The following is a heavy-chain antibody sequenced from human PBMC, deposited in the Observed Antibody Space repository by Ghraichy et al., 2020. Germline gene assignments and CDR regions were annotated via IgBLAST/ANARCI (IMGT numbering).Heavy chain of an antibody. V-gene: IGHV1-69*13. CDR1: GGTFSSYA. Sequence: SVKVSCKASGGTFSSYAISWVRQAPGQGLEWMGGIIPIFGTANYAQKFQGRVTITADESTSTAYMELSSLRSEDTAVYYCARPGTVTDYWYFDLWGRCTLVTVSS. CDR3: ARPGTVTDYWYFDL. D-gene: IGHD4-17*01. CDR2: IIPIFGTA. J-gene: IGHJ2*01.